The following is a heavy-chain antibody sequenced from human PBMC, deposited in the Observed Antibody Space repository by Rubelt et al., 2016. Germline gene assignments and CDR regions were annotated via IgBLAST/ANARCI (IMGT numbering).Heavy chain of an antibody. CDR2: IYGGGST. D-gene: IGHD6-13*01. J-gene: IGHJ1*01. V-gene: IGHV3-53*04. CDR3: ARDRVGGSRRTAEYYQH. Sequence: EVQLVESGGGLVQPGGSLRLSCAASGFTVSSNYMSWVRQAPGKGLEWVSVIYGGGSTYYADCVGCRVTMSRSKSQNTVELQMNSRREKETDVYYCARDRVGGSRRTAEYYQHWGQGTLVTVS. CDR1: GFTVSSNY.